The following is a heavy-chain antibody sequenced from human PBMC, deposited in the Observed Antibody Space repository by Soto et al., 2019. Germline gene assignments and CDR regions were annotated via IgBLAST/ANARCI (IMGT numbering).Heavy chain of an antibody. CDR3: TTDPYRRRVLVVAGTLLDY. Sequence: GGSLRLSCAASGFTFSNAWMSWVRQAPGKGLEWVGRIKSKTDGGTTDYAAPVKGRFTISRDDSKNTLYLQMNSLKTEDTAVYYCTTDPYRRRVLVVAGTLLDYWGQGTLVTVSS. D-gene: IGHD6-19*01. J-gene: IGHJ4*02. CDR1: GFTFSNAW. CDR2: IKSKTDGGTT. V-gene: IGHV3-15*01.